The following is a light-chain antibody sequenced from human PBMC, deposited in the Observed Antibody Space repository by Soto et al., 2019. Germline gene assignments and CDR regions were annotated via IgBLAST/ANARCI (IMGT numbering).Light chain of an antibody. CDR2: ENN. CDR3: GTWDSSLSCFV. J-gene: IGLJ1*01. Sequence: QSVLTQPPSVSAAPGQKVTISCSGSSSNIANYYVSWFQQLPGTAPKLLIYENNKRPSGIPGRFSGSKSGTSATLGITGLQTGDEADYYCGTWDSSLSCFVFGTGTKLSVL. V-gene: IGLV1-51*02. CDR1: SSNIANYY.